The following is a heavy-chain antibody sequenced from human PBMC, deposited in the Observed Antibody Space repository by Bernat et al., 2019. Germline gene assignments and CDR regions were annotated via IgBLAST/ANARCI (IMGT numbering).Heavy chain of an antibody. Sequence: QLQLQESGPGLVKPSETLSLTCTVSGGSISSSSYYWGWIRQPPGKGLEWIGSIYYSGSTYYNPSLKSRVTISVDTSKNQCARKLSSVTAADTAVYYCARGGLLWFGEDRPDGVTYFQHWGQGTLVTVSS. D-gene: IGHD3-10*01. CDR1: GGSISSSSYY. V-gene: IGHV4-39*01. J-gene: IGHJ1*01. CDR2: IYYSGST. CDR3: ARGGLLWFGEDRPDGVTYFQH.